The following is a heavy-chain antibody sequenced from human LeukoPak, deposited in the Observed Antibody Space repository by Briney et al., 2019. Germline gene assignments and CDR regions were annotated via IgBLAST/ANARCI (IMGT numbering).Heavy chain of an antibody. CDR2: ISGSGSST. J-gene: IGHJ6*02. D-gene: IGHD4-17*01. CDR1: GFTFNNYA. V-gene: IGHV3-23*01. CDR3: AKEGAVTLIYGMDV. Sequence: GGSLRLSCAASGFTFNNYAMSWVRQAPGEGLEWVSGISGSGSSTYYADSVKGRFTISRDNSKNMLYLQMNSLRAEDTAVYYCAKEGAVTLIYGMDVWGQGTTVTVSS.